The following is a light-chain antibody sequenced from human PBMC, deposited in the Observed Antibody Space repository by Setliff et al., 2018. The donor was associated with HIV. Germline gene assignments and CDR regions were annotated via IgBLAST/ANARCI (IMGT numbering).Light chain of an antibody. Sequence: QSALTQPASVSGSPGQSITISCTGTSSDVGGYNYVSWYQQHPGKAPKLMIFDVINRPSGVSNRFSGSKSGNTASLTISGLQPEDEADYYCSSFRSDTFVFGTGTKVTV. CDR2: DVI. CDR1: SSDVGGYNY. J-gene: IGLJ1*01. CDR3: SSFRSDTFV. V-gene: IGLV2-14*03.